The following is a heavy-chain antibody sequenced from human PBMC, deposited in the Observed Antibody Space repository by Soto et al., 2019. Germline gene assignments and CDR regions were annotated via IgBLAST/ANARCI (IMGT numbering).Heavy chain of an antibody. Sequence: GGSLRLSCAVSADSEFTFSDEYMDWVRQAPGKGLEWVGRSRNRGNTFSTAYAASVEGRFTISRDDSRNMLFLQMNSLKTEDTAVYYCSRVDPSAQSPDYWGRGTLFTVSS. CDR3: SRVDPSAQSPDY. CDR2: SRNRGNTFST. CDR1: ADSEFTFSDEY. D-gene: IGHD3-9*01. V-gene: IGHV3-72*01. J-gene: IGHJ4*02.